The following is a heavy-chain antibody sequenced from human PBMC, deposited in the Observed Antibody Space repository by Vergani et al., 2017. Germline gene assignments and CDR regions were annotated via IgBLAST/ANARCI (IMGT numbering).Heavy chain of an antibody. CDR1: GYTFTSYY. Sequence: QVQLVQSGAEVKKPGASVKVSCKASGYTFTSYYMHWVRQAPGQGLEWMGIINPSGGSTSYAQKFQGRVTMTRDTSTSTVYMELSSLRSEDTAVYYCASMMFGYYYDSSGYYHQGGYYYYGMDVWGQGTTVTVSS. CDR3: ASMMFGYYYDSSGYYHQGGYYYYGMDV. V-gene: IGHV1-46*01. J-gene: IGHJ6*02. D-gene: IGHD3-22*01. CDR2: INPSGGST.